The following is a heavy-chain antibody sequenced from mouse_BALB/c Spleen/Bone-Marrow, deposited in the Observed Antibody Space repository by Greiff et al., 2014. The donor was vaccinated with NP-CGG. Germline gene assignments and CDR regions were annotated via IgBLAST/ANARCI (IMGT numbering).Heavy chain of an antibody. Sequence: DVKLQESGAELVKPGASVKLSCTASGFNIKDTYMHWVKQRPEQGLEWIGRIDPANGNTKYDPKFQGKATITADTSSNTAYLQLSSLTSEDTAVYYCATYHYGSSWGFAYWGQGTLVTVSA. D-gene: IGHD1-1*01. V-gene: IGHV14-3*02. CDR3: ATYHYGSSWGFAY. CDR2: IDPANGNT. CDR1: GFNIKDTY. J-gene: IGHJ3*01.